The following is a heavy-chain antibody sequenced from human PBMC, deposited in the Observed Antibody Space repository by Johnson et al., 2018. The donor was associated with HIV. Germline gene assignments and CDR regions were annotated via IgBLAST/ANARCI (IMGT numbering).Heavy chain of an antibody. CDR1: GFTFSSYW. CDR2: ISGSGGST. J-gene: IGHJ3*02. D-gene: IGHD1-26*01. CDR3: AKGRSGAGGAVDI. Sequence: VQLVESGGGVVQPGRSLRLSCAVSGFTFSSYWMTWVRQAPGKGLEWVSAISGSGGSTYYADSVKGRFTISRDNSKNTLYLQMNSLRAEDTAVYYCAKGRSGAGGAVDIWGQGTMVTVSS. V-gene: IGHV3-23*04.